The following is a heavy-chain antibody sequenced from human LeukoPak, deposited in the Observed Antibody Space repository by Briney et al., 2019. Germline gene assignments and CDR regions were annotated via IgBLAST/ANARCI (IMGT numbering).Heavy chain of an antibody. Sequence: GGSLRLSCAASGFTFSGSAMHWVRQASGKGLEWVGRIRSKANSYATAYAASVEGRFTISRDDSKNTAYLQMNSLKTEDTAVYYCTSSIAAAGALYWGQGTLVTVSS. J-gene: IGHJ4*02. CDR2: IRSKANSYAT. CDR3: TSSIAAAGALY. D-gene: IGHD6-13*01. CDR1: GFTFSGSA. V-gene: IGHV3-73*01.